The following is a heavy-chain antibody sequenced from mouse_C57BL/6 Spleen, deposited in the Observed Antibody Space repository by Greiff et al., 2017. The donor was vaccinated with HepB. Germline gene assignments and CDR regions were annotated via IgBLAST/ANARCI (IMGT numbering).Heavy chain of an antibody. Sequence: EVKLQQSGPELVKPGASVKIPCKASGYTFTDYNMDWVKQSHGKSLEWIGDINPNNGGTIYNQKFKGKATLTVDKSSSTAYMELRSLTSEDTAVYYCALYYDYDRGFAYWGQGTLVTVSA. CDR3: ALYYDYDRGFAY. CDR2: INPNNGGT. CDR1: GYTFTDYN. J-gene: IGHJ3*01. D-gene: IGHD2-4*01. V-gene: IGHV1-18*01.